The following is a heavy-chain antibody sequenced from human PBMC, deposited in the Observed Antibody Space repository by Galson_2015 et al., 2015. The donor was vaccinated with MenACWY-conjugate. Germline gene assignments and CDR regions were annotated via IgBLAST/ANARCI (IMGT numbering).Heavy chain of an antibody. Sequence: SLRLSCAASGFTFSTYAMNWVRQAPGKGLEWVSTISGSGGSTYYADSVKGRFTISRDNSKNTLYLQMNSLRVEDTAVYYCAADTTCYSVDYWGQGTLVTVSS. CDR3: AADTTCYSVDY. V-gene: IGHV3-23*01. D-gene: IGHD2-15*01. CDR1: GFTFSTYA. J-gene: IGHJ4*02. CDR2: ISGSGGST.